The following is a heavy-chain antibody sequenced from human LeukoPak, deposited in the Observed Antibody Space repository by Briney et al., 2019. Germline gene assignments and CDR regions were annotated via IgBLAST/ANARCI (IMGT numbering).Heavy chain of an antibody. CDR1: GFTFSNYW. J-gene: IGHJ4*02. CDR2: INSDGSST. V-gene: IGHV3-74*01. Sequence: PGGSLRLSCVASGFTFSNYWMHWVRQAPGKGLVWVSYINSDGSSTSYADSVKGRFTISRDNAKNTLYLQMNSLRAEDTAVYYCARDKFGAAGNLFDYWGQGTLVSVSS. D-gene: IGHD6-13*01. CDR3: ARDKFGAAGNLFDY.